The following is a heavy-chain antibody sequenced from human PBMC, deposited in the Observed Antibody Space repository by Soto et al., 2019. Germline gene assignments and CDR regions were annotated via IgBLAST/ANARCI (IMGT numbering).Heavy chain of an antibody. D-gene: IGHD3-9*01. CDR3: ARDRGVIYDILTSYYPFLEFDP. Sequence: PSETLSLTCATPGGSISSGGYSWSWIRQPPGKGLEWIGYIYHSGSTYYNPSLKSRVTISVDKSKNQFSLKLSFVTVADTAVYYCARDRGVIYDILTSYYPFLEFDPRGPVILVTVSS. CDR1: GGSISSGGYS. CDR2: IYHSGST. V-gene: IGHV4-30-2*01. J-gene: IGHJ5*02.